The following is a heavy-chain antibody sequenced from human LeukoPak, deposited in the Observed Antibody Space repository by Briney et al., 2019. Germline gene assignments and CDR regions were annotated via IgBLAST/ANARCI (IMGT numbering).Heavy chain of an antibody. CDR1: GGSVGSDNSY. J-gene: IGHJ4*02. D-gene: IGHD3-22*01. V-gene: IGHV4-61*02. Sequence: SETLSLTCTVPGGSVGSDNSYWNWIRQPAGKGLEWIGRIYGDGSSTYNPSLKSRVTISVDSSKNQLSLRLSSLTAADTAVYYCARGYYYHTWGQGTLVTVSS. CDR2: IYGDGSS. CDR3: ARGYYYHT.